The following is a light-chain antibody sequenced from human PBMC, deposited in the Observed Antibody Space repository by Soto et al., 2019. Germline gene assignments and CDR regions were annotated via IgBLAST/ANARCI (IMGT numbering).Light chain of an antibody. J-gene: IGKJ1*01. CDR3: QQSYTTPWT. Sequence: DIQMTQSPSSLSASVGDRVTITCRASQSISTYLNWFQQQPGQAPKLLIYGASSLQSGVPSRFRGSGSGTDFTLTITSLQPEDFATYYCQQSYTTPWTFGQGTKVDVK. V-gene: IGKV1-39*01. CDR2: GAS. CDR1: QSISTY.